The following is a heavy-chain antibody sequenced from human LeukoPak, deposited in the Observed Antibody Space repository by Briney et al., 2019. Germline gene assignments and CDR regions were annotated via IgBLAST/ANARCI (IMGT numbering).Heavy chain of an antibody. V-gene: IGHV1-24*01. D-gene: IGHD6-19*01. Sequence: ASVKVSCKVSGYTLTELSMHWVRQAPGKGLEWMGGFDPEDGETIYAQKFQGRVTMTEDTFTDTAYMELSSLRSEDTAVYYCARDHLLYSSGWCDYWGQGTLVTVSS. J-gene: IGHJ4*02. CDR1: GYTLTELS. CDR2: FDPEDGET. CDR3: ARDHLLYSSGWCDY.